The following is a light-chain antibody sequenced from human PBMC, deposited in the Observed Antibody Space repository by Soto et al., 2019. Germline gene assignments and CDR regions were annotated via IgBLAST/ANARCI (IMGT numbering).Light chain of an antibody. Sequence: IQMTQSPSSVSASIGDRVTMTCRASQGVGSWLAWYQQKPGKAPNLLIYATSSFQSGVPSRFSGSGSGTDFPLTITSLQPEDSATYYCQQTHSFPLTFGPGTK. CDR1: QGVGSW. J-gene: IGKJ3*01. CDR2: ATS. V-gene: IGKV1-12*01. CDR3: QQTHSFPLT.